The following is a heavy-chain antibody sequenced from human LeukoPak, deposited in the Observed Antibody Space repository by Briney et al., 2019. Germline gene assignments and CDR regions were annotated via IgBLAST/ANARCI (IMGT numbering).Heavy chain of an antibody. D-gene: IGHD1-26*01. CDR3: TKKGETYCFDY. Sequence: PGGSLRLSCAASGFTFSSYSMNWVRQAPGKGLEWVSSISSSSSYIYYADSVKGRFTISRDNSKNTLYLQMNSLSAEDTAVYYCTKKGETYCFDYWGQGTLVTVSS. CDR1: GFTFSSYS. CDR2: ISSSSSYI. J-gene: IGHJ4*02. V-gene: IGHV3-21*04.